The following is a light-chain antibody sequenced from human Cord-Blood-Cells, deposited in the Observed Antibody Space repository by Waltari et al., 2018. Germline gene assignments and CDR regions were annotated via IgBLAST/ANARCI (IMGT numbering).Light chain of an antibody. J-gene: IGKJ3*01. CDR2: AVS. Sequence: DIVMTQTPLSLSVTLGQPPSTSCTSSQSLLHSDVKTYLYWYLPQSGQPPQLLIYAVSNRVSGVPDRFSGSGSGTDFTLKSSRVEAEDVGVYYCMQSIHLPVFTFGPGTKVDL. CDR1: QSLLHSDVKTY. CDR3: MQSIHLPVFT. V-gene: IGKV2D-29*01.